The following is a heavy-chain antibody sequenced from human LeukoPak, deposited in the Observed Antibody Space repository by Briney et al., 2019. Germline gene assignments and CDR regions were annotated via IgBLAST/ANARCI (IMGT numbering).Heavy chain of an antibody. CDR3: ARGHNYYYPTRFDY. CDR2: ISSSGSTI. CDR1: GFTFSDYY. D-gene: IGHD1-26*01. Sequence: PGGSLRLSCAASGFTFSDYYMSWFRQAPGKGLEWVSYISSSGSTIYYADSVKGRFTISRDNAKNSLYLQMNSLRAEDTAVYYCARGHNYYYPTRFDYWGQGTLVTVSS. V-gene: IGHV3-11*01. J-gene: IGHJ4*02.